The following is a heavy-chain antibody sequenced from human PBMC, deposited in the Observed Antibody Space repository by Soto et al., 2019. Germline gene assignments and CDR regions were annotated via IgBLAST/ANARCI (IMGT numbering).Heavy chain of an antibody. CDR2: IYYSGST. V-gene: IGHV4-39*01. Sequence: KPSETLSLTCTVSSGSISSSSYYWGWIRQPPGKGLEWIGSIYYSGSTYYNPSLKSRVTISVDTSKNQFSLKLSSVTAADTAVYYCARHQRGSSWTLNWFDPWGQGTLVTVSS. CDR3: ARHQRGSSWTLNWFDP. CDR1: SGSISSSSYY. J-gene: IGHJ5*02. D-gene: IGHD6-13*01.